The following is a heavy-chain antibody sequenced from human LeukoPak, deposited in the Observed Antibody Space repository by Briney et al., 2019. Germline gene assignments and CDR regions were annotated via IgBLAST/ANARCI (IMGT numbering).Heavy chain of an antibody. V-gene: IGHV3-74*01. J-gene: IGHJ4*02. CDR1: GFPFSSYW. CDR2: LNSYGSST. CDR3: ARDKEDSSGFPLGY. D-gene: IGHD3-22*01. Sequence: PGGSLKLSCAASGFPFSSYWMHWVRPAPGKGLVWGSRLNSYGSSTSYADSVKGRFTISRDNAKNTLYLQMNSLRAEDTAVYYCARDKEDSSGFPLGYWGQGTLVTVSS.